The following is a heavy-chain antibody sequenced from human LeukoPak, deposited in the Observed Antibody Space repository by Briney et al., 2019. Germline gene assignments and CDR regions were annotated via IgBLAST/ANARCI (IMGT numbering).Heavy chain of an antibody. J-gene: IGHJ6*03. Sequence: SSVKVSCKASGGTFSSYIISWVRQAPGQGLEWMGRIIPILGIANYAQKFQGRVTITADKSTSTAYMELSSLRSEDTAVYYCARDRRMTDYMDVWGKGTTVTVSS. V-gene: IGHV1-69*04. CDR1: GGTFSSYI. CDR3: ARDRRMTDYMDV. D-gene: IGHD2-8*01. CDR2: IIPILGIA.